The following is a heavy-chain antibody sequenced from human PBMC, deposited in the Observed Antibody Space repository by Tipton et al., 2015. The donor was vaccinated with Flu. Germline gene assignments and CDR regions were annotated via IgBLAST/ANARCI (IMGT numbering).Heavy chain of an antibody. Sequence: TLSLTCTVSGGSISSGSYYWSWIRQPAGKGLEWIGRIYTSGSTNYNPSLKSRVTISVDTSKNQFSLKLSSVTAADTAVYYCARRKTVTTRLTYFDYWGQGTLVTVSP. CDR3: ARRKTVTTRLTYFDY. CDR1: GGSISSGSYY. CDR2: IYTSGST. J-gene: IGHJ4*02. V-gene: IGHV4-61*02. D-gene: IGHD4-17*01.